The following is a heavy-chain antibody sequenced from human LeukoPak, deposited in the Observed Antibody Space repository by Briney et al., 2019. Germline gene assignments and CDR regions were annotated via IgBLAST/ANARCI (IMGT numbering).Heavy chain of an antibody. CDR2: INLKSGGT. V-gene: IGHV1-2*02. CDR3: AREDSTGYSSLDY. CDR1: GYSFTAFY. Sequence: GASVKVSCKASGYSFTAFYIHWVRQAPGQGLEWMGWINLKSGGTNYAQKFQARVTMTRETSISTAYMELSRLRSDDTAVYYCAREDSTGYSSLDYWGQGTLVTVSS. D-gene: IGHD3-22*01. J-gene: IGHJ4*02.